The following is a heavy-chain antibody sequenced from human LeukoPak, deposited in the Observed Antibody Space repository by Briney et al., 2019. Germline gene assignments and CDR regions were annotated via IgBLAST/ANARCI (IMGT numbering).Heavy chain of an antibody. J-gene: IGHJ6*03. CDR3: ARIIVDYYMDV. CDR2: IKQDGSDI. CDR1: GFTFNGFW. Sequence: QPGGSLRLSCAASGFTFNGFWMSWVRQAPGKGLEWVANIKQDGSDIYYLGSVRGRFTISRDNAMNSLYLQMNSLRAEDTAVYYCARIIVDYYMDVWGKGTTVTVSS. D-gene: IGHD2-15*01. V-gene: IGHV3-7*03.